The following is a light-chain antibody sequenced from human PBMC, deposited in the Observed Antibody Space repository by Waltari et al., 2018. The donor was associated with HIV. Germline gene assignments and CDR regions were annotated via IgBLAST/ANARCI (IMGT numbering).Light chain of an antibody. CDR3: ATWDDTLNGYV. J-gene: IGLJ1*01. V-gene: IGLV1-44*01. Sequence: QSMLTQPPSASGTPGQRVTISCSGSSSNIGSNIVNWYQLLPGTAPKLLIYSSNQRPSGVPDRISVSKSVTSASLAISGLQSEDEADYYCATWDDTLNGYVFGTGTKVTVL. CDR1: SSNIGSNI. CDR2: SSN.